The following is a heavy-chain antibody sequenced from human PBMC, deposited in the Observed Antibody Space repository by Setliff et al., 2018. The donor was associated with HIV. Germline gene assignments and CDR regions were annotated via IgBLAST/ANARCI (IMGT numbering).Heavy chain of an antibody. Sequence: LRLSCAASGFTFSSFWMSWVRQAPGKGLEWVANIKQDGSDKFYVGSVKGRFTISRDNAKNSLYLQMNSLRAEDTAVYYCAREPHELRYFDWLLYPAYYYYGMDVWGQGTTVTVSS. CDR3: AREPHELRYFDWLLYPAYYYYGMDV. V-gene: IGHV3-7*01. J-gene: IGHJ6*02. D-gene: IGHD3-9*01. CDR1: GFTFSSFW. CDR2: IKQDGSDK.